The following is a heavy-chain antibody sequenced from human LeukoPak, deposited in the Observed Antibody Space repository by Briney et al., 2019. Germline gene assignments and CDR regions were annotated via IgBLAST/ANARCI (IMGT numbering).Heavy chain of an antibody. D-gene: IGHD5-18*01. CDR2: ISWNSGSI. CDR1: GFTFDDYA. V-gene: IGHV3-9*01. J-gene: IGHJ6*02. Sequence: GGSLRLSCAASGFTFDDYAMHWVRQAPGKGLEWVSGISWNSGSIGYADSVKGRFTISRDNAKNSLYLQMNSLRAEDTALYYCAGEYSYGSNYYYYGMDVWGQRTTVTVSS. CDR3: AGEYSYGSNYYYYGMDV.